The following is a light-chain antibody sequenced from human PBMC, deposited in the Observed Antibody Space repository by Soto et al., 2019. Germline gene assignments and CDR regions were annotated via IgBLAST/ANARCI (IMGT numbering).Light chain of an antibody. CDR2: DAS. J-gene: IGKJ1*01. CDR1: QTITTW. V-gene: IGKV1-5*01. Sequence: DIRLTQSPPGVSASVVDRVTITCRASQTITTWMAWYQQKPGKAPKLLVYDASTLQSGVATRFSGSGSGTEFTLIISGLQPEDSATYYCQQYTNTNNPWMFGQGTKVDIK. CDR3: QQYTNTNNPWM.